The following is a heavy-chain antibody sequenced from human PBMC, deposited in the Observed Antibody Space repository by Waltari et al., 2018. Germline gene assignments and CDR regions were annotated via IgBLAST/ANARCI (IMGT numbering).Heavy chain of an antibody. J-gene: IGHJ1*01. CDR1: GYTFTGYY. CDR2: ITPTVGGK. CDR3: ARGPSWNLGYFQH. D-gene: IGHD1-1*01. Sequence: QVQLVQSGAEVKKPGASVKVSCKASGYTFTGYYMHWVRQATGQGLEWMVGITPTVGGKNYAPKLQGRVTKTRDTSISTAYMELSRLRADDTAVYYCARGPSWNLGYFQHWGQGTLVTVSS. V-gene: IGHV1-2*02.